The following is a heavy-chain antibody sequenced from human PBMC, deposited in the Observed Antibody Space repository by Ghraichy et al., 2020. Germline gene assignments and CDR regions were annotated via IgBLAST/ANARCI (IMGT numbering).Heavy chain of an antibody. D-gene: IGHD4-17*01. J-gene: IGHJ4*02. CDR2: MSYEGSNR. V-gene: IGHV3-30*18. CDR3: AKDKGIYGDQAFDS. Sequence: GESLNISCTASGFNFPHYAMHWVHQAPGKGLEWVALMSYEGSNRYYAESVKGRFTISKDNSKNTLYLQMDSLRTEDTAVYYCAKDKGIYGDQAFDSWGQGTLVTVSS. CDR1: GFNFPHYA.